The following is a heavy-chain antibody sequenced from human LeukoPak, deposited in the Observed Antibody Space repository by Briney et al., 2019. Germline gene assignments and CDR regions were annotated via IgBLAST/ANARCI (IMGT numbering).Heavy chain of an antibody. CDR2: INNDGSST. CDR3: AREASSSTWGY. Sequence: GGSLRLSCAASGFTFSSYWMHWVRQAPGKGLVWVSHINNDGSSTSYADSVKGRFTISRDNAKNTLYLQMNSLRTEDTAVYYCAREASSSTWGYWGQGTLVTVSS. CDR1: GFTFSSYW. D-gene: IGHD6-6*01. J-gene: IGHJ4*02. V-gene: IGHV3-74*01.